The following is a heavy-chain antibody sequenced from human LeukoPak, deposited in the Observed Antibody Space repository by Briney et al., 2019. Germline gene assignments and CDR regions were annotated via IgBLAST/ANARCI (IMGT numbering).Heavy chain of an antibody. CDR3: AKDGYNPPFAFDI. Sequence: GGSLRLSCAASRFPFSYYWMHWVRQAPGKGLVWVSHINSDGSSTSYADSVKGRFTISRDNAKNTLYLQMNSLRAEDTAVYYCAKDGYNPPFAFDIWGQGTMVTVSS. CDR2: INSDGSST. J-gene: IGHJ3*02. D-gene: IGHD5-24*01. CDR1: RFPFSYYW. V-gene: IGHV3-74*01.